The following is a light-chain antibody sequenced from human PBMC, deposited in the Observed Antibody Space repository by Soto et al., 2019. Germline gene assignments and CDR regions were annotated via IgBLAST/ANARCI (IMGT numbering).Light chain of an antibody. CDR1: QSLLHSNGYNY. J-gene: IGKJ1*01. Sequence: DIVMTQSPLSLPVTPGEPASISCRSSQSLLHSNGYNYLDWYLQKPGQSPQLLIYLGSNRASGVPGRFSGSGSVTDFTLKISRVEAEDVGVYYCMQALQTPWTFGQGTKVEIK. CDR2: LGS. V-gene: IGKV2-28*01. CDR3: MQALQTPWT.